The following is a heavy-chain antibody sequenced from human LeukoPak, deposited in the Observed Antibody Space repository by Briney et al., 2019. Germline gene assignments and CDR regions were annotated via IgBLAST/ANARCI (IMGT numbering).Heavy chain of an antibody. D-gene: IGHD2-8*01. CDR1: GYTFTSYG. CDR2: ISAYNGNT. V-gene: IGHV1-18*01. CDR3: ARVVEDIVLMGPNWFDP. Sequence: ASVKVSCKASGYTFTSYGISWVRQAPGQGLEWMGWISAYNGNTNYAQKLQGRVTMTTDTPTSTAYMKLRSLRSDDTAVYYCARVVEDIVLMGPNWFDPWGQGTLVTVSS. J-gene: IGHJ5*02.